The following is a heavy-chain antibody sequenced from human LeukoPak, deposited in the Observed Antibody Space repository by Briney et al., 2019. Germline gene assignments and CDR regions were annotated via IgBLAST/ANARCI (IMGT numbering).Heavy chain of an antibody. J-gene: IGHJ4*02. CDR2: ISGSGGST. CDR3: ASWYSGSPPVGY. CDR1: GFTFSSYA. V-gene: IGHV3-23*01. D-gene: IGHD1-26*01. Sequence: PGGSLRLSCAASGFTFSSYAMSWVRQAPGKGLGWVSAISGSGGSTYYADSVKGRFTISRDNSKNTLYLQMNSLRAEDTAVYYCASWYSGSPPVGYWGQGTLVTVSS.